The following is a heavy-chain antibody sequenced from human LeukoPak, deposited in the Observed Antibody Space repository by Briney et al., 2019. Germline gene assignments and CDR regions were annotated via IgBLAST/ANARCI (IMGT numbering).Heavy chain of an antibody. J-gene: IGHJ5*02. D-gene: IGHD6-19*01. CDR2: ISSSGSTI. Sequence: GGSPRLSCAASGFTFSSYEMNWVRQAPGKGLEWVSYISSSGSTIYYADSVKGRFTISRDNAKNSLYLQMNSLRAEDTAVYYCARVSYSSGWYGRVNYWFDPWGQGTLVTVSS. CDR1: GFTFSSYE. V-gene: IGHV3-48*03. CDR3: ARVSYSSGWYGRVNYWFDP.